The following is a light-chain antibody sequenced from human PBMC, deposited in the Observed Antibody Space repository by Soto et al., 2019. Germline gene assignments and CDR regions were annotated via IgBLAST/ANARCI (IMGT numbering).Light chain of an antibody. V-gene: IGKV1-33*01. J-gene: IGKJ3*01. CDR1: QDISNY. CDR3: PQYDNLLP. CDR2: DAS. Sequence: DIQMNQSPSSLSASVGDRVTITCQASQDISNYLNWYQQKPGKAPKLLIYDASNLETGVPSRSSARASGTHVNHTLSSLQPEDILTYYCPQYDNLLPFGPGTKVPIK.